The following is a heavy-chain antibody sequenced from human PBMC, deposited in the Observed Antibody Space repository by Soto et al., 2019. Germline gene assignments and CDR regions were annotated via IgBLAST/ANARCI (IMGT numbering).Heavy chain of an antibody. CDR2: IYYSGST. CDR1: GGSISSYY. Sequence: SETLSLTCTVSGGSISSYYWSWIRQPPGKGLEWIGYIYYSGSTNYNPSLKSRVTISVDTSKNQFSLKLISVTAADTAVYHCARIRPPAGGWFGFDSRGQGTQVTVSS. CDR3: ARIRPPAGGWFGFDS. J-gene: IGHJ4*02. V-gene: IGHV4-59*01. D-gene: IGHD6-19*01.